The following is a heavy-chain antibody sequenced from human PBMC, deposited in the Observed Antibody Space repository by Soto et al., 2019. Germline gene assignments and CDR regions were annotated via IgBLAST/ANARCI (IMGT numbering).Heavy chain of an antibody. CDR1: GGSFSGYY. Sequence: SETLSLTCAVYGGSFSGYYWSWIRQPPGKGLEWIGYIYYSRDTDYNPSLKSRVTISVDTSKNQFSLKLRSVTAADTAVYYCARDSSGNPSGYYFDYWGPGTLVTVSS. CDR3: ARDSSGNPSGYYFDY. V-gene: IGHV4-59*01. D-gene: IGHD1-26*01. J-gene: IGHJ4*02. CDR2: IYYSRDT.